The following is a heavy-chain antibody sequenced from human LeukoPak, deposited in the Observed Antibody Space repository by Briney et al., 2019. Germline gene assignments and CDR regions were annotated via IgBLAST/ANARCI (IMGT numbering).Heavy chain of an antibody. CDR1: RFTFSSYA. CDR2: ISGSGGST. Sequence: PGGSLRLPCAAYRFTFSSYAMGWVRQAQGKGLEWVFAISGSGGSTYYADYVKGRFTVARDNSKNTLYLQMKSLRAEYTAVYFCAKDKSSVYCCDYWGQGTLVTVSS. V-gene: IGHV3-23*01. J-gene: IGHJ4*02. CDR3: AKDKSSVYCCDY. D-gene: IGHD3-22*01.